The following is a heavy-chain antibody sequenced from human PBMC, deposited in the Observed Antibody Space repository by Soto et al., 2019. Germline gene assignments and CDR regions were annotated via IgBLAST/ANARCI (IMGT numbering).Heavy chain of an antibody. J-gene: IGHJ4*02. CDR1: GYSISSGYY. Sequence: PSETLSLTCAVYGYSISSGYYWGWIRQPPGKGLEWIGSIYHSGSTYYNPSLKSRVTISVDTSKNQFSLKLSSVTAADTAVYYCARDDGYSYGYVDYWGQGTLVTVSS. CDR3: ARDDGYSYGYVDY. D-gene: IGHD5-18*01. CDR2: IYHSGST. V-gene: IGHV4-38-2*02.